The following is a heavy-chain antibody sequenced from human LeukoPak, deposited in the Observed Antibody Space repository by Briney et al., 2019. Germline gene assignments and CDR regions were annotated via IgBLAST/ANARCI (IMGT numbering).Heavy chain of an antibody. CDR2: INPSGGST. V-gene: IGHV1-46*01. J-gene: IGHJ4*02. CDR1: GYTFTGYY. Sequence: GASVKVSCKASGYTFTGYYMHWVRQAPGQGLEWMGIINPSGGSTSYAQKFQGRVTMTRDTSTSTVYMELSSLRSEDTAVYYCARVAVAGRDDDYWGQGTLVTVSS. D-gene: IGHD6-19*01. CDR3: ARVAVAGRDDDY.